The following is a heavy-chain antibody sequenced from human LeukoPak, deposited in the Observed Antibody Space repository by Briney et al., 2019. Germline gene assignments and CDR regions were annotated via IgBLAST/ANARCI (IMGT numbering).Heavy chain of an antibody. CDR1: GFTFSSYG. CDR2: IRYDGSNK. J-gene: IGHJ5*02. Sequence: GGSLRLSCAASGFTFSSYGMHWVGQAPGKGLEGVAFIRYDGSNKYYADSVKGRLTISRENSKKTLYLQMNSLRAEDTAVYYCAKEIGNDYVWGIPDPWGQGTLVTVSS. CDR3: AKEIGNDYVWGIPDP. D-gene: IGHD3-16*01. V-gene: IGHV3-30*02.